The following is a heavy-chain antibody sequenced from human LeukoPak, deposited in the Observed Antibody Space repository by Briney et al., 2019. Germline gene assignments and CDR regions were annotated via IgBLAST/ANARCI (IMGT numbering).Heavy chain of an antibody. CDR3: ASAVDSSGYRFFIDAFDI. V-gene: IGHV3-33*01. D-gene: IGHD3-22*01. Sequence: GRSLRLSCAASGFTFSSYGMHWVRQAPGEGLEWVAVIWYDGSNKYYADSVKGRFTISRDNSKNTLYLQMNSLRAEDTAVYYCASAVDSSGYRFFIDAFDIWGQGTMVTVSS. CDR1: GFTFSSYG. J-gene: IGHJ3*02. CDR2: IWYDGSNK.